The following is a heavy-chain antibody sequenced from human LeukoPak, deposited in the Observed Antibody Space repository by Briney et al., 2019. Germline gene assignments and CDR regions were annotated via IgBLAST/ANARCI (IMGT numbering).Heavy chain of an antibody. CDR3: ACRVDTAMVIAY. J-gene: IGHJ4*02. V-gene: IGHV4-39*01. D-gene: IGHD5-18*01. CDR1: GGSISSGDYY. Sequence: SQTLSLTCTVSGGSISSGDYYWSWIRQPPGKGLEWIGTLYYTGSTYYNPSLKSRVTISVDTSKNQFSLKLSSVTAADTAVYYCACRVDTAMVIAYWGQGILVTVSS. CDR2: LYYTGST.